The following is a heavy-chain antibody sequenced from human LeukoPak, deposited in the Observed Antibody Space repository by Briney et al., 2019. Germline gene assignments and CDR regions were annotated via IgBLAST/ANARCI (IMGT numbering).Heavy chain of an antibody. J-gene: IGHJ4*02. D-gene: IGHD3-10*01. Sequence: GESLRLSCAASGVSFNTYAMHWVRQAPGQGLEWVALIWHDGSHKFYSTSVRGQFSIHVDDSMHTVALQCDNRRPEDTAVYYCAREIFGSGSYPVFWGQGTLVSDCS. CDR3: AREIFGSGSYPVF. V-gene: IGHV3-33*01. CDR1: GVSFNTYA. CDR2: IWHDGSHK.